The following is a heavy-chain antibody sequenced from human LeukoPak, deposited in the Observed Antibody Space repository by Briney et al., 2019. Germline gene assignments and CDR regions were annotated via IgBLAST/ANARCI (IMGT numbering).Heavy chain of an antibody. Sequence: PGGSLRLSCAASGFTFSNAWMSWVRQAPGKGLEWVGRIKSKTYGGTTDYAAPVKGRFTISRDDSKNTLYLQMNSLKTEDTAVYYCTTDRQWLVFDYWGQGTLVTVSS. J-gene: IGHJ4*02. D-gene: IGHD6-19*01. CDR3: TTDRQWLVFDY. V-gene: IGHV3-15*01. CDR1: GFTFSNAW. CDR2: IKSKTYGGTT.